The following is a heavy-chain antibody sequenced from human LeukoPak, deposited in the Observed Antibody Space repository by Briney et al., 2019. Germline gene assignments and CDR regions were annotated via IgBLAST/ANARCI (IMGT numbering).Heavy chain of an antibody. Sequence: GGSLRLSCAASGFTFSSYSMNWVRQAPGKGLEWVSSISGSSSYIYYADSVKGRFTISRDNAKNSLYLQMNSLRAEDTAVYYCARDRKYYYHMDVWGKGTTVTVSS. D-gene: IGHD1-14*01. CDR3: ARDRKYYYHMDV. CDR1: GFTFSSYS. J-gene: IGHJ6*03. V-gene: IGHV3-21*01. CDR2: ISGSSSYI.